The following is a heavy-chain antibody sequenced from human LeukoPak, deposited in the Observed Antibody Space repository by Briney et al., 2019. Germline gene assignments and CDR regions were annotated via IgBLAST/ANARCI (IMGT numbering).Heavy chain of an antibody. V-gene: IGHV1-8*03. J-gene: IGHJ4*02. CDR3: ARSEYYFDY. CDR2: MNPNSGNT. CDR1: GYTFTTYD. Sequence: GASVKVSCKASGYTFTTYDITWVRQATGQGLEWMGWMNPNSGNTAYAQKFQGRVTITRNTSISTAYMELSSLRSEDTAVYYCARSEYYFDYWGQGTLVTVSS.